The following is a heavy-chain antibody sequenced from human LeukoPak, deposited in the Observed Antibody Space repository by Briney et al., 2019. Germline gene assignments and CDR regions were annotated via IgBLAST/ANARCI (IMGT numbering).Heavy chain of an antibody. J-gene: IGHJ4*02. CDR1: GVTFSNYA. Sequence: PGRSLRLSCAAPGVTFSNYAMHWVRQSPGKGLEWVAVISNDGTDKHHADSAKGRFTVSRDNSNHTVYLEMDRLRVEDTAIYYCVREGTYFFASGSFQGYYFDNWGQGTLVTVSS. V-gene: IGHV3-30*03. CDR2: ISNDGTDK. CDR3: VREGTYFFASGSFQGYYFDN. D-gene: IGHD3-10*01.